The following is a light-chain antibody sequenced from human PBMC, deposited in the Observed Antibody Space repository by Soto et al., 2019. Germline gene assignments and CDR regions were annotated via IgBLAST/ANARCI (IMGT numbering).Light chain of an antibody. Sequence: DIVMTQSPDSLAVSLGERATIDCKCSQSLLYSSNNKNCLAWYQQKPGQPPKLLIYWASTRESGVPDRFSGSASGTDFTLTISSLQAEDVAVYYCHQYYTTPWTFGQGTKVEVK. J-gene: IGKJ1*01. CDR2: WAS. CDR3: HQYYTTPWT. V-gene: IGKV4-1*01. CDR1: QSLLYSSNNKNC.